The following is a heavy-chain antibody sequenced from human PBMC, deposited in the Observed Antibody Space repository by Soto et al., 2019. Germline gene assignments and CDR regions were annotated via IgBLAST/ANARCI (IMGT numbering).Heavy chain of an antibody. Sequence: ASVKVSCKASGYTFTSYDINWVRQATGQGLEWMGWMNPNSGNTGYAQKFQGRVTMTRNTSISTAYMELSSLRSEDTAVYYCARDWANYDFWSGYYAGMNWFDPWGQGTLVTVS. J-gene: IGHJ5*02. CDR1: GYTFTSYD. CDR3: ARDWANYDFWSGYYAGMNWFDP. V-gene: IGHV1-8*01. D-gene: IGHD3-3*01. CDR2: MNPNSGNT.